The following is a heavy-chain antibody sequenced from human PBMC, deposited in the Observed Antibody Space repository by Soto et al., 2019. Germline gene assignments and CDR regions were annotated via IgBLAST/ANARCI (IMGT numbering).Heavy chain of an antibody. CDR1: GGSISSGGYS. CDR3: ARGLNTAAALDY. CDR2: IYHSGST. V-gene: IGHV4-30-2*01. Sequence: QLQLQESGSGLVKPSQTLSLTCAVSGGSISSGGYSWSWIRQPPGKGLEWIGYIYHSGSTYYNPSLKSRVTISVDRSKNQFSLTLSSVTAADTAVYYCARGLNTAAALDYWGQGTLVTVSS. D-gene: IGHD6-13*01. J-gene: IGHJ4*02.